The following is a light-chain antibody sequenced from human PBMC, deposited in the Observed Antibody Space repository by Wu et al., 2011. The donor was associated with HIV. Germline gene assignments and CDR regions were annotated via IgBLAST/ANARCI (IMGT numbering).Light chain of an antibody. J-gene: IGKJ2*01. Sequence: EIVLTQSPATQSLSPGDRATLSCRASQSVSSYLAWYQQKPGQAPRLLIYDASNRATGIPVRFSGSGSGTDFSLTIARLEPEDFGMYFCHQYGGILPHTFGRGDQAGDQT. CDR1: QSVSSY. CDR2: DAS. V-gene: IGKV3-11*01. CDR3: HQYGGILPHT.